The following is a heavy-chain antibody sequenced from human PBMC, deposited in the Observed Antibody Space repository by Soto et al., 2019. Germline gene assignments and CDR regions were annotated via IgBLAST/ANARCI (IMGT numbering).Heavy chain of an antibody. D-gene: IGHD4-17*01. J-gene: IGHJ4*02. CDR2: FDPEDGET. V-gene: IGHV1-24*01. CDR3: ATDLGRVTNIFDY. CDR1: GYTLTELS. Sequence: ASVKVSCKVSGYTLTELSMHWVRQAPGKGLEWMGGFDPEDGETIYAQKFQGRVTMTEDTSTDTAYMELSSLRYEDTAVYYCATDLGRVTNIFDYWGQGNLVTVSS.